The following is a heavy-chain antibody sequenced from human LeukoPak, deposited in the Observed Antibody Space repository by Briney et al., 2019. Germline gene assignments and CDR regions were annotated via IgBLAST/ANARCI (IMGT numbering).Heavy chain of an antibody. J-gene: IGHJ4*02. V-gene: IGHV1-69*05. Sequence: ASVKVSCKASGGTFSSYAISWVRQAPGQGLEWMGGIIPIFGTANYAQKFQGRVTITTDESTSTAYMEPSSLRSEDTAVYYCARAQGYYDSSGYYYYFDYWGQGTLVTVSS. CDR3: ARAQGYYDSSGYYYYFDY. CDR2: IIPIFGTA. D-gene: IGHD3-22*01. CDR1: GGTFSSYA.